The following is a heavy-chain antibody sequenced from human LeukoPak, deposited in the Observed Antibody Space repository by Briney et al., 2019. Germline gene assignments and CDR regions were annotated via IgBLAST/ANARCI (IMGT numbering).Heavy chain of an antibody. CDR3: ARERIAATPRGWFDP. Sequence: PSETLSLTSPVSGVSIRSNCRSSVRQPPGKETERIGYIYYSGGTNYTPSLKSRVTISVDTAKIQFSLKLSSVTAADTAVYYCARERIAATPRGWFDPWGQGTPVTVSS. D-gene: IGHD6-6*01. CDR2: IYYSGGT. CDR1: GVSIRSNC. J-gene: IGHJ5*02. V-gene: IGHV4-59*01.